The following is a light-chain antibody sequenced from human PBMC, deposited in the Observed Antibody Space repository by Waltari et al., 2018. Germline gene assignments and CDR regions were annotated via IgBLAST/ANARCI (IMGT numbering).Light chain of an antibody. CDR1: QSVSSY. V-gene: IGKV3-11*01. J-gene: IGKJ5*01. Sequence: EIVLTQSPATLSLSPGERATLPCRASQSVSSYLAWYQQKPGQAPRLLIYDASNRATGIPARFSGSGSGTDFTLTISSLEPEDFAVYYCQQRSNWPRSITFGQGTRLEIK. CDR3: QQRSNWPRSIT. CDR2: DAS.